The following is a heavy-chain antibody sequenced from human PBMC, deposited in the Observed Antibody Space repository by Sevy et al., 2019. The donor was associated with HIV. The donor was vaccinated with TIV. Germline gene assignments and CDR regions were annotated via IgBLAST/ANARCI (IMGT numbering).Heavy chain of an antibody. CDR1: GFTFSNYD. CDR2: ISHDGNYK. Sequence: GGSLRLSCAASGFTFSNYDMHWVRQAPGKGLEWVAVISHDGNYKNYADSVKVRFTISRDDFKNTLYLQMSSLRPEDTAVYFCARLFSCGGDCYYLDYWGRSPGHRLL. CDR3: ARLFSCGGDCYYLDY. V-gene: IGHV3-30-3*01. D-gene: IGHD2-21*02. J-gene: IGHJ4*01.